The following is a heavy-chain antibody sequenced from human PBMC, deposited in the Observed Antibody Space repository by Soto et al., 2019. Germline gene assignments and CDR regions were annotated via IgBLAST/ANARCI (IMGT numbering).Heavy chain of an antibody. D-gene: IGHD6-19*01. V-gene: IGHV1-46*01. CDR1: GYTFTSYY. CDR2: INPSGGST. CDR3: ARDLIAVTNNNWFDP. J-gene: IGHJ5*02. Sequence: GVPVKVSCKASGYTFTSYYMHWVRQAPGQGLEWMGIINPSGGSTSYAQKFQGRVTMTRDTSTSTVYMELSSLRSEDTAVYYCARDLIAVTNNNWFDPWGQGTLVTVSS.